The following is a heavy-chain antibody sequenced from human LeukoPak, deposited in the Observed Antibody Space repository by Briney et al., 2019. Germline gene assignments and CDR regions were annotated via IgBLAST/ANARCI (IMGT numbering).Heavy chain of an antibody. D-gene: IGHD2-2*01. CDR2: IKSKTDGGTT. CDR1: GFTFSNAW. V-gene: IGHV3-15*01. CDR3: TTERGYCSSTSCVGAFDI. J-gene: IGHJ3*02. Sequence: PGGSLRPSCAASGFTFSNAWMSWVRQAPGKGLEWVGRIKSKTDGGTTDYAAPVKGRFTISRDDSKNTLYLQMNSLKTEDTAVYYCTTERGYCSSTSCVGAFDIWGQGTMVTVSS.